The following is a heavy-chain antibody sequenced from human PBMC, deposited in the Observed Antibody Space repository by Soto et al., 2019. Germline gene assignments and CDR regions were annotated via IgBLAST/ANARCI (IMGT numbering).Heavy chain of an antibody. V-gene: IGHV1-69*13. J-gene: IGHJ6*02. CDR3: AREAPYCTSATCPKLYDMDV. CDR2: IIPILNSP. CDR1: GGTFGSYA. D-gene: IGHD2-2*01. Sequence: AVKVSCKASGGTFGSYAITWVRRAPGQGLEWLGGIIPILNSPAYAQKFQARVVITADEITNTAYMELNSLRFDDTAVYYCAREAPYCTSATCPKLYDMDVWGQGNTVIVYS.